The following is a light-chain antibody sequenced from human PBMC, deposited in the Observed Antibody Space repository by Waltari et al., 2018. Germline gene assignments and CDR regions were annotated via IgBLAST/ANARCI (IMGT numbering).Light chain of an antibody. CDR1: ALPKNY. Sequence: SYELTQPPSVSVSPGQTARITCPGDALPKNYVYWYQQKSGQAPVLVIYEDTERPSGIPERFSGSSSGTMATLTISGAQVEDEADYYCYSGDDSGNQEVFGGGTKLTVL. CDR3: YSGDDSGNQEV. CDR2: EDT. J-gene: IGLJ3*02. V-gene: IGLV3-10*01.